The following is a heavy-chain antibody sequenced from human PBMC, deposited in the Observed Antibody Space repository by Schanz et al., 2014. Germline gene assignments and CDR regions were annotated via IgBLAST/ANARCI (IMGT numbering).Heavy chain of an antibody. D-gene: IGHD3-9*01. V-gene: IGHV3-23*01. Sequence: EVQLLESGGGLVQPGGSLRLSCAASGFTFRNYGMSWVRQAPGQGLEWVSGIGGSGDSTHYADSVKGRFIISRDNSKNTLYLQVNSLRAEDTAVYYCAKHVRSLTGNDYWGQGTLVIVSS. J-gene: IGHJ4*02. CDR2: IGGSGDST. CDR3: AKHVRSLTGNDY. CDR1: GFTFRNYG.